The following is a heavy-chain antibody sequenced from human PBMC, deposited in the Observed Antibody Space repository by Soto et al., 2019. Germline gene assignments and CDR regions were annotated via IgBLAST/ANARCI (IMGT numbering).Heavy chain of an antibody. CDR2: ISYDGSNK. Sequence: SLRLSCAASGFTFSSYAMHWVRQAPGKGLEWVAVISYDGSNKYYADSVKGRFTISRDNSKNTLYLQMNSLRAEDTAVYYCASIYDYVWGSYRPYYYYGMDVWGQGTTVTVSS. CDR3: ASIYDYVWGSYRPYYYYGMDV. CDR1: GFTFSSYA. J-gene: IGHJ6*02. D-gene: IGHD3-16*02. V-gene: IGHV3-30-3*01.